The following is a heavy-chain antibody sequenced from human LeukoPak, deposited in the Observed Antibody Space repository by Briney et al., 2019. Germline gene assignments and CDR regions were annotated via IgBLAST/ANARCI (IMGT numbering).Heavy chain of an antibody. V-gene: IGHV1-18*01. CDR3: ARDLSYYDTSGQPLDH. CDR2: ISVNNGNT. Sequence: GASVKVSCKASGYSLINYGISWIRQAPGQGLEWMGWISVNNGNTNYAQKVQGRVTMTTDTSTSTAYMELRSLRSDDTAVYYCARDLSYYDTSGQPLDHWGQGTLVTVSS. CDR1: GYSLINYG. J-gene: IGHJ4*02. D-gene: IGHD3-22*01.